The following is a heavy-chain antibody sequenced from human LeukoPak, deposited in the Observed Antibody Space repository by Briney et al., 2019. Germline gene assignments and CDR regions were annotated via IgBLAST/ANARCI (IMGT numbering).Heavy chain of an antibody. CDR2: VNAGNGDT. CDR3: ASLGSGSSPIIDFDY. V-gene: IGHV1-3*01. D-gene: IGHD3-10*01. CDR1: GYAFTNYA. Sequence: ASVKVSCKASGYAFTNYAVQWVRQAPGQRLEWMGWVNAGNGDTRYSPKFQGRVTIARDTSASTAYMELSSLRSEDTAVYYCASLGSGSSPIIDFDYWGQGTLVTVSS. J-gene: IGHJ4*02.